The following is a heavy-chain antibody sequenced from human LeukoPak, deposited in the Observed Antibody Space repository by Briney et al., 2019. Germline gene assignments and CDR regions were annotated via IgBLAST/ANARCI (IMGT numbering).Heavy chain of an antibody. Sequence: PSETLSLTCTVSGGSISSYYWSWIRQPPGKGLEWIGYIYYSGSTNYNPSLKSRVTISVDTSKNQFSLKLSSVTAADTAVYYCARVVTMVHDVYYFDYRGQGTLVTVSS. V-gene: IGHV4-59*01. D-gene: IGHD3-10*01. CDR2: IYYSGST. CDR1: GGSISSYY. J-gene: IGHJ4*02. CDR3: ARVVTMVHDVYYFDY.